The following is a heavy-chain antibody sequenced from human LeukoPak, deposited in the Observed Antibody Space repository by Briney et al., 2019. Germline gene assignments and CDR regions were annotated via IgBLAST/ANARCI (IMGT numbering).Heavy chain of an antibody. D-gene: IGHD4-17*01. Sequence: PSGTLSLTCAVSGGSISSSNWWSWVRQPPGKGLGWIGEIYHSGSTNYNPSLKSRVTISVDKSKNQFSLKLSSVTAADTAVYYCARSPDDYGDYVRDYWGQGTLVTVSS. V-gene: IGHV4-4*02. CDR1: GGSISSSNW. J-gene: IGHJ4*02. CDR3: ARSPDDYGDYVRDY. CDR2: IYHSGST.